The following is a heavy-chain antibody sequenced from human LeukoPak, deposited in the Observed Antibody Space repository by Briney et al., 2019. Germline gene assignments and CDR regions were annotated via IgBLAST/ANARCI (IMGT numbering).Heavy chain of an antibody. CDR2: ISSSSSYT. V-gene: IGHV3-11*06. D-gene: IGHD6-13*01. CDR1: GFTFSDYY. CDR3: ARVGQQLENYFDY. J-gene: IGHJ4*02. Sequence: GGSLRLSCAASGFTFSDYYMSWIRQAPGKGLEWVSYISSSSSYTNYADSVKGRFTISRDNAKNSLYLQMNSLRAEDTAVYYCARVGQQLENYFDYWGQGTLVTVSS.